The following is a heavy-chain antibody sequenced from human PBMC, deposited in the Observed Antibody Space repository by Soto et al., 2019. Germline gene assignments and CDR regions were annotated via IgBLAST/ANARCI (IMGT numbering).Heavy chain of an antibody. J-gene: IGHJ4*02. CDR3: ARGQPGLFSFDS. CDR1: GGSVSSDFSS. D-gene: IGHD3-9*01. V-gene: IGHV4-30-2*01. Sequence: QLQLQESGSGLVKPSQTLSLTCGVSGGSVSSDFSSWIWIRQTSGKGLEWIGYIYLNGGSYFNPSFVSRGSISIDTSNYHCSLNLTSVTAADTAVYYCARGQPGLFSFDSWGQGILVTVSS. CDR2: IYLNGGS.